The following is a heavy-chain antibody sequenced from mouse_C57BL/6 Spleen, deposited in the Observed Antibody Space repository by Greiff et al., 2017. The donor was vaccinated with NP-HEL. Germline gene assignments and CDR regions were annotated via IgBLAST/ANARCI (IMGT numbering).Heavy chain of an antibody. V-gene: IGHV5-4*03. CDR2: ISDGGSYT. D-gene: IGHD1-1*01. Sequence: EVKVEESGGGLVKPGGSLKLSCAASGFTFSSYAMSWVRQTPEKRLEWVATISDGGSYTYYPDNVKGRFTISRDNAKNNLYLQMSHLKSEDTAMYYCASSYDPYYFDYWGQGTTLTVSS. CDR1: GFTFSSYA. J-gene: IGHJ2*01. CDR3: ASSYDPYYFDY.